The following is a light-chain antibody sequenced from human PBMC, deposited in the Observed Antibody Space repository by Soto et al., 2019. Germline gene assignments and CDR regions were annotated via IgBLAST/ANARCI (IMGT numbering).Light chain of an antibody. V-gene: IGKV3-15*01. CDR1: QSVSSN. CDR3: QQCNNWPPLT. CDR2: GAS. J-gene: IGKJ4*01. Sequence: EIVMTQSPATLSVSPGERATLSCRASQSVSSNLAWYQQKPGQAPRLLIYGASTRATSIPARFSGSGSGTEFTLTISSLQSEDFAVYYCQQCNNWPPLTFGGGTKVEIK.